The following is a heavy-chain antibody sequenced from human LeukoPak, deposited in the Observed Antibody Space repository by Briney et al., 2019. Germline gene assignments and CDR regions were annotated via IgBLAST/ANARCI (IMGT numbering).Heavy chain of an antibody. CDR1: GGSFSGYY. V-gene: IGHV4-34*01. D-gene: IGHD2-2*01. Sequence: SETLSLTCAVYGGSFSGYYWSWIRQPPGKGLEWIGEINHSGSTNYNPSLKSRVTISVDTSKNQFSLKLSSVTAADTAVYYCARVRRPAAGRYYYHYYMDVWGKGTTVTVSS. CDR3: ARVRRPAAGRYYYHYYMDV. CDR2: INHSGST. J-gene: IGHJ6*03.